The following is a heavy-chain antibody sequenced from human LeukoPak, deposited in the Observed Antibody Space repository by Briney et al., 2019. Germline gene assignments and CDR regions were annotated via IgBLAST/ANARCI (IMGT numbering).Heavy chain of an antibody. D-gene: IGHD3-10*01. J-gene: IGHJ4*02. CDR1: GFTFSSYA. CDR2: IGGSGVNT. Sequence: SGGSLRLSCAASGFTFSSYAMSWVRQAPGKGLEWVSGIGGSGVNTYYADSLKGRFTISRDNSKNTLYAQMNSLRAEDTAVYYCAKGYYGSGSSSIFYFDCWGQGTLVTVSS. V-gene: IGHV3-23*01. CDR3: AKGYYGSGSSSIFYFDC.